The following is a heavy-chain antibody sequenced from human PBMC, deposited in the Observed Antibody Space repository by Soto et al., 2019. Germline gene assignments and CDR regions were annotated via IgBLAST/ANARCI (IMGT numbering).Heavy chain of an antibody. J-gene: IGHJ3*02. Sequence: QVQLVQSGAEAKKPGSSVKVSCKVSGGTFNIRWVRQAPGQGLVWMGGIIPVIDTENYAWKFQGRGVISAYRATNIVYMELMSLTLEDTAVYYCARGSGADAFDIWGQGTMVTVSS. CDR1: GGTFN. CDR3: ARGSGADAFDI. V-gene: IGHV1-69*06. D-gene: IGHD7-27*01. CDR2: IIPVIDTE.